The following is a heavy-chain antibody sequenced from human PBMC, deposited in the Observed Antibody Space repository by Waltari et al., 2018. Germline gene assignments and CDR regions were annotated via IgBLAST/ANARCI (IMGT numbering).Heavy chain of an antibody. CDR1: GFTFSSYG. J-gene: IGHJ6*03. CDR3: AKDSRSRKDYYYYYMDV. Sequence: QVQLVESGGGVVQPGGSLRLSCAASGFTFSSYGMHWVRQAPGKGLEWVAFIRYDGSNKYHADSVKGRFTISRDNSKNTLYLQMNSLRAEDTAVYYCAKDSRSRKDYYYYYMDVWGKGTTVTISS. D-gene: IGHD1-26*01. CDR2: IRYDGSNK. V-gene: IGHV3-30*02.